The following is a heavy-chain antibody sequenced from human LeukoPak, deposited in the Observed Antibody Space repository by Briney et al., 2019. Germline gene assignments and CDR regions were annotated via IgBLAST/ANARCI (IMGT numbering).Heavy chain of an antibody. CDR1: GGSIRSSYYY. J-gene: IGHJ6*02. CDR3: ARVYYGSGSYYYYYYGMDV. V-gene: IGHV4-30-4*08. CDR2: IYYSGST. D-gene: IGHD3-10*01. Sequence: PSETLSLTCTVSGGSIRSSYYYWGWIRQPPGKGLEWIGYIYYSGSTYYNPSLKSRVTISVDTSKNQFSLKLSSVTAADTAVYYCARVYYGSGSYYYYYYGMDVWGQGTTVTVSS.